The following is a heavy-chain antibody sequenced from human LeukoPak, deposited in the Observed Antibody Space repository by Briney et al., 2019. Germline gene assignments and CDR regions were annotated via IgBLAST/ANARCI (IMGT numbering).Heavy chain of an antibody. D-gene: IGHD4-17*01. Sequence: PSETLSLTCTVSGGSISNYYWSWIRQPPGKGLEWIGYIYSSGSTNYNPSLKSRATISVDTSKNHFSLKLSSVTAADTAVYYCARDSPWFGYGDYFDYWGQGTLVTVSS. CDR3: ARDSPWFGYGDYFDY. CDR2: IYSSGST. CDR1: GGSISNYY. V-gene: IGHV4-4*08. J-gene: IGHJ4*02.